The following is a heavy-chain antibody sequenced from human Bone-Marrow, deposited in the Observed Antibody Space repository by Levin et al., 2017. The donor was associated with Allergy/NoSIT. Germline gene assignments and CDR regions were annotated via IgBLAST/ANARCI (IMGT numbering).Heavy chain of an antibody. CDR3: ARLSLTFYDILTGYYSPIGTFDY. Sequence: SYTLSLTCNSPAFPLPIFYSHSPSLRQPPFTFLHPPSTTSSTLLTSYTPSLNSRITISIDTSKSQFSLQLSSVTAADTAVYYCARLSLTFYDILTGYYSPIGTFDYWGQGTLVTVSS. CDR2: TSSTLLT. J-gene: IGHJ4*02. V-gene: IGHV4-30-4*01. D-gene: IGHD3-9*01. CDR1: AFPLPIFYSH.